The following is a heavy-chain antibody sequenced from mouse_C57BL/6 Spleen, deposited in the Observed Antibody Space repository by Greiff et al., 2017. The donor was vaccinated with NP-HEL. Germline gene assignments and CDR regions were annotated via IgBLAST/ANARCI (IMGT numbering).Heavy chain of an antibody. CDR3: ARSYYGKDAMDY. D-gene: IGHD1-1*01. CDR2: IYWDDDK. V-gene: IGHV8-12*01. CDR1: GFSLSTSGMG. Sequence: QVTLKECGPGILQSSQTLSLTCSFSGFSLSTSGMGVSWIRQPSGKGLEWLAHIYWDDDKRYNPSLKSRLTISKDTSRNQVFLKITSVDTADTATYYWARSYYGKDAMDYWGQGTSVTVSS. J-gene: IGHJ4*01.